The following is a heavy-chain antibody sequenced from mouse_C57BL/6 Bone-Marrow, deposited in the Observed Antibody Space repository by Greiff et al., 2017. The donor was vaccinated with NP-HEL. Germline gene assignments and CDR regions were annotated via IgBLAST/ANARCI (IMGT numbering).Heavy chain of an antibody. CDR3: ARPPYYYGSSRDY. Sequence: QVQLQQPGAELVKPGASVKMSCKASGYTFTSYWITWVKQRPGQGLEWIGDIYPGSGSTNYNEKFKSKATLTVDTSSSTAYMQLSSLTSEDSAVYYCARPPYYYGSSRDYWGQGTTLTVSS. D-gene: IGHD1-1*01. V-gene: IGHV1-55*01. J-gene: IGHJ2*01. CDR1: GYTFTSYW. CDR2: IYPGSGST.